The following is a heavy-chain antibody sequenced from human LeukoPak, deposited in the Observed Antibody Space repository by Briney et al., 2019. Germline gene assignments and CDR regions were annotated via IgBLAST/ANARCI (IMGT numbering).Heavy chain of an antibody. Sequence: GGSLRLSCEASGFTFSAYTMNWVRQAPGKGLEWVSSISSDETYIKYADSVKGRFSISRDNAKNSAFLEMRSVRVDDTAVYFCARDYYDSSASATFDSWGQGNLVTVSS. J-gene: IGHJ4*02. CDR1: GFTFSAYT. D-gene: IGHD3-22*01. V-gene: IGHV3-21*01. CDR3: ARDYYDSSASATFDS. CDR2: ISSDETYI.